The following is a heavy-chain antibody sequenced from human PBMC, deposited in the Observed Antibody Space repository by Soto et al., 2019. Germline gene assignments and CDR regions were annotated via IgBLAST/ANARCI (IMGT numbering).Heavy chain of an antibody. Sequence: EQLMQSGAEVKQPGSSVKVSCKASGGTFSSHSINWVRQAPGQGREWMGGIITLFGTANYAQNFQGRVTITADQSTRKAHMKRNSVRSDPTAVYYCAREVGYGDFSAALLDWGQGTLVTVSS. CDR3: AREVGYGDFSAALLD. D-gene: IGHD4-17*01. J-gene: IGHJ4*02. CDR2: IITLFGTA. CDR1: GGTFSSHS. V-gene: IGHV1-69*01.